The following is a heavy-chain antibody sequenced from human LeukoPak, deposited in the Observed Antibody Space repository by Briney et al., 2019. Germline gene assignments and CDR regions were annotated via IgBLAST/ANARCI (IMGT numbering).Heavy chain of an antibody. Sequence: ASVKVSCKASGYTFTSYGISWVRQAPGQGLEWMGWISAYNGNTNYAQKLQGRVTMTTDTSTSTAYMELRSLRSDDTAVYYCASDPRVRYCSGGSCLPGDYWGQGTLVTVSS. D-gene: IGHD2-15*01. CDR3: ASDPRVRYCSGGSCLPGDY. V-gene: IGHV1-18*01. CDR1: GYTFTSYG. J-gene: IGHJ4*02. CDR2: ISAYNGNT.